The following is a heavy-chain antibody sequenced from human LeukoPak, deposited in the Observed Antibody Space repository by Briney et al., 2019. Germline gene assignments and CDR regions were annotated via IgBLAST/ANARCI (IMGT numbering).Heavy chain of an antibody. J-gene: IGHJ4*02. D-gene: IGHD3-10*01. CDR3: AKDFGYDSGTYLEQ. V-gene: IGHV3-23*01. CDR1: GFTFSTYG. CDR2: ISGSGGST. Sequence: GGSLRLSCTASGFTFSTYGMTWVRQAPGEGLEWVSGISGSGGSTYYTDSVKGRFTISRDNSKNTLFLQMNSLRAEDTAVYYCAKDFGYDSGTYLEQWGQGTLVTVSS.